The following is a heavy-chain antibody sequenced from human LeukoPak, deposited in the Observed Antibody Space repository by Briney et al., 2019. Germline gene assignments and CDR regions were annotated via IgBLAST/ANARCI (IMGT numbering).Heavy chain of an antibody. V-gene: IGHV3-30*18. Sequence: PGGSLRLSCVASGYPFSSYGMHWVRQAPGKGLEWVAVTSYDGSNEYYADSVKGRFTISRDNSKNTLYLQMNSLRAEDTAVYYCAKDRDWFGSSWHHFDYWGQGTLVTVSS. CDR2: TSYDGSNE. J-gene: IGHJ4*02. CDR3: AKDRDWFGSSWHHFDY. CDR1: GYPFSSYG. D-gene: IGHD6-13*01.